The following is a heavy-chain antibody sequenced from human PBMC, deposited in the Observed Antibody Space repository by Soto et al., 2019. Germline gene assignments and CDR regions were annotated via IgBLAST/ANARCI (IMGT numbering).Heavy chain of an antibody. CDR1: GYTFTGYY. Sequence: ASVKVSCNAPGYTFTGYYMHWVRQAPGQGLEWMGWINPNSGGTNYAQKFQGWVTMTRDTSISTAYMELSRLRSDDTAVYYCARGMMIAMVYYFDYWGQGTLVTVSS. CDR2: INPNSGGT. CDR3: ARGMMIAMVYYFDY. D-gene: IGHD5-18*01. V-gene: IGHV1-2*04. J-gene: IGHJ4*02.